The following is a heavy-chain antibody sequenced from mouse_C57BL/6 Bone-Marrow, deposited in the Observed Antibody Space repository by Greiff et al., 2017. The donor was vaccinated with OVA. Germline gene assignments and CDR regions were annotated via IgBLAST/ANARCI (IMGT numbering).Heavy chain of an antibody. CDR2: IDPSDSYT. J-gene: IGHJ2*01. V-gene: IGHV1-69*01. D-gene: IGHD2-4*01. CDR1: GYTFTSYW. CDR3: ARGGDYDFDY. Sequence: QVQLQQPGAELVMPGASVKLSCKASGYTFTSYWMHWVKQRPGQGLEWIGEIDPSDSYTNYNQKFKGKSTLTVDKSSSTAYMQLSSLTSEDSAVYYCARGGDYDFDYWGQGTTLTVSS.